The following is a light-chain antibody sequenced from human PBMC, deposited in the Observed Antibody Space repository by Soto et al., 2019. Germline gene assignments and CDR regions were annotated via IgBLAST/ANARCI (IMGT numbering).Light chain of an antibody. Sequence: QSAVPQPGYVCRSPGQSITFTCTGTSSDVGGYNYVSWYQHHPGKAPKLMIFDVSNRPSGVSNRFSGSKSANTASLTISGLQAEDEADYYCSSYTSSSTPYVFGTGTKVTV. V-gene: IGLV2-14*03. CDR3: SSYTSSSTPYV. CDR1: SSDVGGYNY. CDR2: DVS. J-gene: IGLJ1*01.